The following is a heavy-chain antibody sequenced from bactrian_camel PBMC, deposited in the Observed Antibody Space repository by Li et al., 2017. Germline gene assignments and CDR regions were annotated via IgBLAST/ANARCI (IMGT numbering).Heavy chain of an antibody. J-gene: IGHJ4*01. Sequence: QLVESGGASVQVGGSLRLTCAASGFDFSANCMGWFRQVPGKEREGVASISRYGSTIYTDSVKGRFTISQDNAKNTLYLQMDSVKSEDTATYFCAPVVSNFWGQGTQVTVS. CDR1: GFDFSANC. CDR3: APVVSNF. V-gene: IGHV3S67*01. D-gene: IGHD2*01. CDR2: ISRYGST.